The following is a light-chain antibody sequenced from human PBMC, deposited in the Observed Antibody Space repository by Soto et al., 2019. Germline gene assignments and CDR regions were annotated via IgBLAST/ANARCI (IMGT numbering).Light chain of an antibody. Sequence: EIVLTQSPATLSLSPGERATLSCRASQSVSSHLAWFQQRPGQAPRLLIYDASNRATGIPARFSGRGSGTDFTLTIISLEPEDFAVYYCQQRSSAITFGQGTRLEIK. J-gene: IGKJ5*01. CDR2: DAS. CDR3: QQRSSAIT. V-gene: IGKV3-11*01. CDR1: QSVSSH.